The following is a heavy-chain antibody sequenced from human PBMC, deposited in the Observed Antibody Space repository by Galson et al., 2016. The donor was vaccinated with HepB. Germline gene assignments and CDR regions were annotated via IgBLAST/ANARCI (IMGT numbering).Heavy chain of an antibody. J-gene: IGHJ3*02. D-gene: IGHD6-19*01. CDR1: AYTFTSYG. V-gene: IGHV1-18*01. CDR2: IIIYNGDT. Sequence: SVKVSCKAPAYTFTSYGISWVRQAPGQGLEWMGRIIIYNGDTDYAQKFQGRVTMTRDTSTSTAYMELRSLRSDDTAVYYCARTIPVAGIEGFDIWGQGTMVTVSS. CDR3: ARTIPVAGIEGFDI.